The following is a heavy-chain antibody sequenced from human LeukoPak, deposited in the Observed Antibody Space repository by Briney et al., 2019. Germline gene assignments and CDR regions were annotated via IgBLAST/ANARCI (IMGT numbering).Heavy chain of an antibody. CDR2: IIPIFGTA. V-gene: IGHV1-69*05. D-gene: IGHD2-21*02. J-gene: IGHJ4*02. CDR3: AIDLAYCGGDCTLADY. CDR1: GGTFSSYA. Sequence: SVKVSCKASGGTFSSYAISWVRQASGQGLEWMGRIIPIFGTANYAQKFQGRVTITTDESTSTAYMELSSLRSEDTAVYYCAIDLAYCGGDCTLADYWGQGTLVTVSS.